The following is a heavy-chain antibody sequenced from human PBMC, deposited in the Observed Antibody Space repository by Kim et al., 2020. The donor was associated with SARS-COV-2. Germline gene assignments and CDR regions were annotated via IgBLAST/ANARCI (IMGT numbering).Heavy chain of an antibody. Sequence: VGSLRLSCAASGFTFSSYGMHWVRQAPGKGLEWVAVIWYDGSNKYYADSVKGRFTISRDNSKNTLYLQMNSLRAEDTAVYYCARDDERYYYYYMDVWGKGTTVTVSS. CDR3: ARDDERYYYYYMDV. J-gene: IGHJ6*03. CDR2: IWYDGSNK. V-gene: IGHV3-33*01. CDR1: GFTFSSYG.